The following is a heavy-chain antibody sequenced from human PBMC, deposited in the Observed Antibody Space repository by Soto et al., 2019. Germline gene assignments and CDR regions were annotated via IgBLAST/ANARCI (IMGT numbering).Heavy chain of an antibody. V-gene: IGHV4-61*08. CDR2: VYYSGMP. D-gene: IGHD5-18*01. CDR1: GGSIDSGDYY. Sequence: SETLSLTCTVSGGSIDSGDYYWSWIRQPPGKGLEWIGYVYYSGMPFYNPSLRSRVTISIDRSNDQFSLNLKSVTAADTAVYYCARERGGYGLFDSWGQGTLVTVSS. CDR3: ARERGGYGLFDS. J-gene: IGHJ4*02.